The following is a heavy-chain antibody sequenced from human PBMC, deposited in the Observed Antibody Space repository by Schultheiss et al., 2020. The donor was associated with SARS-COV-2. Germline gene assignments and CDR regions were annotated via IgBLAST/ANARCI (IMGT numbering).Heavy chain of an antibody. CDR2: INHSVST. Sequence: SETLSLTCAVYGGSSSGCCWSWIRQPPGKGLEWIGEINHSVSTNYNTSLQSRVTISVDTSKNQFSLKLSSVTATDTAVYYCARSGSYYYMNVWGKGTTVTVSS. CDR3: ARSGSYYYMNV. CDR1: GGSSSGCC. J-gene: IGHJ6*03. V-gene: IGHV4-34*01. D-gene: IGHD3-10*01.